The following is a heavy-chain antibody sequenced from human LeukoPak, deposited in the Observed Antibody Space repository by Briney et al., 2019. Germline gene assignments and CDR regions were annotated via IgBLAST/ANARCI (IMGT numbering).Heavy chain of an antibody. CDR1: GFTFSSYS. V-gene: IGHV3-48*04. J-gene: IGHJ6*03. CDR2: ISSSSGTI. Sequence: GGSLRLSCAASGFTFSSYSMNWVRQAPGKGLEWVSYISSSSGTIYYADSVKGRFTISRDNAKNSLYLQMNSLRAEDTAVYYCARVGLHYYYYMDVWGKGTMVTVSS. CDR3: ARVGLHYYYYMDV.